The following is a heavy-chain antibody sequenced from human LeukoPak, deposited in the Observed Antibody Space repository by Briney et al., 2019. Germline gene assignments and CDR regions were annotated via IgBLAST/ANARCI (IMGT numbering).Heavy chain of an antibody. D-gene: IGHD1-26*01. V-gene: IGHV1-18*01. CDR2: ISLFNGNT. J-gene: IGHJ4*02. Sequence: ASVKVSCKASGYTFTSYGITWVRQAPGKGLEWMGWISLFNGNTNYAQKFQGRVSVTTDTSTNTTYMELKSLRSDDTAVYYCARRRVGATTYYFDYWGQGTLVTVSS. CDR1: GYTFTSYG. CDR3: ARRRVGATTYYFDY.